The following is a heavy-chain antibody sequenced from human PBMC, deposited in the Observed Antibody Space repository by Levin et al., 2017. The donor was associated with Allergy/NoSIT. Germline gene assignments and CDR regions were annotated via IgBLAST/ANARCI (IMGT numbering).Heavy chain of an antibody. Sequence: GESLKISCAASGFTFRSYGMHWVRQAPGKGLEWVAVISYDGSNKYYADSVKGRFTISRDNSKNTLYLQMNSLRAEDTAVYYCAKDPGVGAAAIDYWGQGTLVTVSS. J-gene: IGHJ4*02. CDR2: ISYDGSNK. V-gene: IGHV3-30*18. D-gene: IGHD1-26*01. CDR1: GFTFRSYG. CDR3: AKDPGVGAAAIDY.